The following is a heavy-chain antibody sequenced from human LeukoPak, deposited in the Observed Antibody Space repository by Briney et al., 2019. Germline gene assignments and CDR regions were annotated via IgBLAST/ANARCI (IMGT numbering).Heavy chain of an antibody. CDR3: ARLYSSSWYS. V-gene: IGHV4-39*07. J-gene: IGHJ5*02. D-gene: IGHD6-13*01. CDR1: GGSIRSSSYY. CDR2: IYYSGST. Sequence: SETLSLTCTVSGGSIRSSSYYWGWIRQPPGKGLEWIGSIYYSGSTNYNPSLKSRVTISVDKSKNQFSLKLSSVTAADTAVYYCARLYSSSWYSWGQGTLVTVSS.